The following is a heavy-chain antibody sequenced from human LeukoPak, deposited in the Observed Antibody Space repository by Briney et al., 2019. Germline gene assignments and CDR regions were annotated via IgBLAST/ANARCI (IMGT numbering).Heavy chain of an antibody. CDR1: GFTFSSYG. CDR2: ISYDGSNK. V-gene: IGHV3-30*03. CDR3: ARARWTWAKHSSGWSEVDY. Sequence: GGSLRLSCAASGFTFSSYGMHWVRQAPGKGLEWVAVISYDGSNKYYADSVKGRFTISRDNSKNTLYLQMNSLRAEVTAVYYCARARWTWAKHSSGWSEVDYWGQGTLVTVSS. D-gene: IGHD6-19*01. J-gene: IGHJ4*02.